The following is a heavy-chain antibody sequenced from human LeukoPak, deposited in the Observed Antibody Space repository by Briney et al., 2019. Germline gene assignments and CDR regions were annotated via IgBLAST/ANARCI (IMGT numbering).Heavy chain of an antibody. J-gene: IGHJ3*02. V-gene: IGHV3-21*04. CDR1: GFTFGAYT. D-gene: IGHD2/OR15-2a*01. Sequence: GGSLRLSCAASGFTFGAYTMNWVRQAPGKGLEWVTCIFSRSESILYADSVKGRFTISRDNAKNSLYLQMNSLRAEDTAVYYCAAISYLAFDIWGQGTMVTVSS. CDR3: AAISYLAFDI. CDR2: IFSRSESI.